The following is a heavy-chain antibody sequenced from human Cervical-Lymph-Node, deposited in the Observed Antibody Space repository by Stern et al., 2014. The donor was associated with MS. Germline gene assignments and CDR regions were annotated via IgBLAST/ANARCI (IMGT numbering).Heavy chain of an antibody. V-gene: IGHV1-18*01. Sequence: QVQLMQSGGEVRKPGASVTVSCTASGYTFTTYGLSWVRQVPGQGPEWMGWISTVSGKTTYARSLKDRVTMTTNTTTSTVYLEVRSLTSEDTAVYYCARVFGDFDYWGQGTLVTVSS. J-gene: IGHJ4*02. CDR1: GYTFTTYG. CDR3: ARVFGDFDY. CDR2: ISTVSGKT. D-gene: IGHD3-10*02.